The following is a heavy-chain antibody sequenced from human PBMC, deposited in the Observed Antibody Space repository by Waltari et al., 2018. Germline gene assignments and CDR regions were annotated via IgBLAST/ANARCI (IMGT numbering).Heavy chain of an antibody. V-gene: IGHV4-61*09. CDR2: IYSSGST. D-gene: IGHD2-21*01. CDR3: ARSDVVVAPARNNYYFPMEV. J-gene: IGHJ6*03. Sequence: QLQLQQSGPGLVKPSQPLSLACSISGDSISGRSYWNWVRQTAGEGLEWLGYIYSSGSTKYNPSLQSRATISIVNKTQFSLKLAAVTAADTAVYYCARSDVVVAPARNNYYFPMEVWGQGTTVTVSS. CDR1: GDSISGRSY.